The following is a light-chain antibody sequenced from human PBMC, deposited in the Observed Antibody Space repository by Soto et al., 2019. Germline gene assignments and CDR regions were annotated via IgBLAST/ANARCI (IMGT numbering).Light chain of an antibody. J-gene: IGLJ1*01. V-gene: IGLV2-14*03. Sequence: QSVLTQPASVSGSLGQSITFSCTGTSSDVGLYNYVSWYKQHPGKVPKLMIYDVNNRPSGVSSRFSSYKSGSTASLTIFGLQAEDEADYFCSSFTVGYTPVVFGTGTKVTVL. CDR2: DVN. CDR1: SSDVGLYNY. CDR3: SSFTVGYTPVV.